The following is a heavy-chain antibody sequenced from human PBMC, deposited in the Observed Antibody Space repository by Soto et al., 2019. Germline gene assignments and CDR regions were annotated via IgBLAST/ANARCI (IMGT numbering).Heavy chain of an antibody. V-gene: IGHV1-18*04. D-gene: IGHD2-2*01. CDR3: ARDPGGYCGSSNCHWDV. CDR2: INAYNGIT. J-gene: IGHJ6*02. CDR1: GYTFTDYG. Sequence: QVQLVQSGAEVKKPGASVNVSCKASGYTFTDYGISWVRQAPGQGFEWMGWINAYNGITNYAQNFQARVTMTTDTSTSTAYMEVRSLRSDDTAVYYCARDPGGYCGSSNCHWDVWGQGTTVTVSS.